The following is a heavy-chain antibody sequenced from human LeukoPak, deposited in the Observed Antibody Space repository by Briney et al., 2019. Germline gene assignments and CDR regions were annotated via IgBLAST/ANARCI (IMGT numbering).Heavy chain of an antibody. CDR1: GGSFSGYY. CDR2: INHSGST. CDR3: ARGSRWSGVRGYYFDY. V-gene: IGHV4-34*01. Sequence: SETLSLTCAVYGGSFSGYYWSWIRQPPGKGLEWIGEINHSGSTNYNPSLKSRVTISVNTSKNQFSLKLSSVTAADTAVYYCARGSRWSGVRGYYFDYWGQGTLVTVSS. J-gene: IGHJ4*02. D-gene: IGHD3-10*01.